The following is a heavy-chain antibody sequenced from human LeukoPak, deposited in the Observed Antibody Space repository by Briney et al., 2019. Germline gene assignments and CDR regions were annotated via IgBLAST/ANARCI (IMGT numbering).Heavy chain of an antibody. CDR1: GYTFTSYG. CDR2: ISAYNGST. D-gene: IGHD3-10*01. Sequence: ASVTVSCKASGYTFTSYGISWVRQAPGQGLEWVGWISAYNGSTNYAQKLQGRVTMTTDTSTSTAYMELRSLRSDDTAVYYCARCSGWFGELSFGYWGQGTLVTVSS. J-gene: IGHJ4*02. CDR3: ARCSGWFGELSFGY. V-gene: IGHV1-18*01.